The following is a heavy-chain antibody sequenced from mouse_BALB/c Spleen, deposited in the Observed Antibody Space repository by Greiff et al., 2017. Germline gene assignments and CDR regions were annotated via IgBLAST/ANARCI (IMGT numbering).Heavy chain of an antibody. CDR1: GYTFSSYW. CDR3: ARRYYGPWFAY. J-gene: IGHJ3*01. D-gene: IGHD1-2*01. V-gene: IGHV1-9*01. CDR2: ILPGSGST. Sequence: QVQLQQPGAELVKPGASVKISCKATGYTFSSYWIEWVKQRPGHGLEWIGEILPGSGSTNYNEKFKGKATFTADTSSNTAYMQLSSLTSEDSAVYYCARRYYGPWFAYWGQGTLVTVSA.